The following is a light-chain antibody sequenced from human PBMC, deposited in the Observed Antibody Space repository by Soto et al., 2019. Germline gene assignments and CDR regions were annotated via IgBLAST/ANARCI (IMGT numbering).Light chain of an antibody. V-gene: IGKV3-11*01. J-gene: IGKJ3*01. CDR2: DVS. CDR1: PSLTDH. Sequence: EIVLKQSPATLSLSPWERGTLSRRPRPSLTDHVAWYRHKPGQAHTPRIYDVSKWATGIPARFSGSGSGTDFTLTISAREREDVEFEKCECRHSMYQLLTFGPGTKVDIK. CDR3: ECRHSMYQLLT.